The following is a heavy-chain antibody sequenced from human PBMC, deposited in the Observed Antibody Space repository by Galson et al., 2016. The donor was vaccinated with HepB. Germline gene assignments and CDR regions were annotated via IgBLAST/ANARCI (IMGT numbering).Heavy chain of an antibody. Sequence: SVKVSCKASGYPFTGYFMYWVRQAPGQGLEWMGRINPNSGDTSYAQKFQGRVTLTRDTSISTAFMELTRLTSDDTAVYYCAKGWAGATNWGQGTLVTVSS. CDR1: GYPFTGYF. D-gene: IGHD1-26*01. J-gene: IGHJ4*02. CDR2: INPNSGDT. V-gene: IGHV1-2*06. CDR3: AKGWAGATN.